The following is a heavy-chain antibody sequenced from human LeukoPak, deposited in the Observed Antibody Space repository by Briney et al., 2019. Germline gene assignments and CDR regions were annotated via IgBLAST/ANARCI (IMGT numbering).Heavy chain of an antibody. J-gene: IGHJ4*02. CDR3: ARGYDSSGYQDH. V-gene: IGHV1-69*04. Sequence: ASVKVSCKASGGTFSSYAFTWVLQAPGQGLEWMGRIIPILGVTSYAQKFQGRVTITADKSTSTAYMELTGLRSEDTALYYCARGYDSSGYQDHWGQGTLVTVSS. D-gene: IGHD3-22*01. CDR1: GGTFSSYA. CDR2: IIPILGVT.